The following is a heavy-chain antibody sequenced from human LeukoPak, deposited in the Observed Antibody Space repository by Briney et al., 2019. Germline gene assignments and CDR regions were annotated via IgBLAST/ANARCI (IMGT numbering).Heavy chain of an antibody. V-gene: IGHV3-30-3*01. CDR2: ISYDGSNK. CDR3: AKSTDIVVVPAAIPHDAFDI. Sequence: GGSLRLSCAASGFTFSSYAMHWVRQAPGKGLEWVAVISYDGSNKYYADSVKGRFTISRDNSKNTLYLQMNSLRAEDTAVYYCAKSTDIVVVPAAIPHDAFDIWGQGAMVTVSS. D-gene: IGHD2-2*01. J-gene: IGHJ3*02. CDR1: GFTFSSYA.